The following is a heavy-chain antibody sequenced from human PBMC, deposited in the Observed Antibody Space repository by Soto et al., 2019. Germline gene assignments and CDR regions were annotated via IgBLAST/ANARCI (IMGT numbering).Heavy chain of an antibody. J-gene: IGHJ4*02. D-gene: IGHD2-2*01. Sequence: QVQLVQSGDEVKELGASVKVSCKASGYTFVSHGISWVRQAPGQVFEWMGWISADNDNGNSAQKFQDRVTITIETSTNTAYMELRNLTSDDTALYYCVSDAWQQSPADVWGQGTLVTVSS. CDR3: VSDAWQQSPADV. V-gene: IGHV1-18*01. CDR2: ISADNDNG. CDR1: GYTFVSHG.